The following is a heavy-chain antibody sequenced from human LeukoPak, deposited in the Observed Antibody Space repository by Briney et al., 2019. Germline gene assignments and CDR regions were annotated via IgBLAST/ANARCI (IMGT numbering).Heavy chain of an antibody. CDR1: GFTFSTYW. J-gene: IGHJ4*02. CDR2: IKRDGSVK. Sequence: PGGSLRLSCAASGFTFSTYWMTWVRQAPGKGLEWVANIKRDGSVKNYVDSVKGRFTISRDNAKNPLYPQMSSLRAEDTAVYYCARVEGYCSGGSCYGDYWGQGTLVTVSS. CDR3: ARVEGYCSGGSCYGDY. D-gene: IGHD2-15*01. V-gene: IGHV3-7*01.